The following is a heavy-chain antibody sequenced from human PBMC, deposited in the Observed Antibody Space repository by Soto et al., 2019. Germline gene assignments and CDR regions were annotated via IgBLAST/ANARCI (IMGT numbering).Heavy chain of an antibody. Sequence: QITLKESGPTLVRPTETLTLTCIVSGFVVNNDAVGVGWIRQPPGKALEWLGIIYWDGDKRFSPSLRNRLTITMDTSKYQVVLTLNNMDPVETATYSGAHSVLGESCRSGSCYFFDYWGQGTHVTVSS. CDR3: AHSVLGESCRSGSCYFFDY. J-gene: IGHJ4*02. CDR1: GFVVNNDAVG. CDR2: IYWDGDK. V-gene: IGHV2-5*02. D-gene: IGHD3-16*01.